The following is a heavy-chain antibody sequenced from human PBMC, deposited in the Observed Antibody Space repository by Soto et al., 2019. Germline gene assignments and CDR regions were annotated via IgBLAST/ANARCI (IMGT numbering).Heavy chain of an antibody. CDR1: GFTFSSYG. Sequence: QVQLVESGGGVVQPGRSLRLSCAASGFTFSSYGMHWVRQAPGKGLEWVAVISYDGSNKYYADSVKGRFTISRDNSKNTLYLQMNSLRAEDTAVYYCAKDSPSGSYYDYYYGMDVWGQGTTVTVSS. J-gene: IGHJ6*02. CDR3: AKDSPSGSYYDYYYGMDV. D-gene: IGHD3-10*01. CDR2: ISYDGSNK. V-gene: IGHV3-30*18.